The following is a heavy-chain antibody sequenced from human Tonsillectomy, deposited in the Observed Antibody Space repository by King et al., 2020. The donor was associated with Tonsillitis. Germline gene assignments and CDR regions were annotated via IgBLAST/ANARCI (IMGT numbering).Heavy chain of an antibody. CDR3: AKDSTYYYDSSGPTPDY. CDR1: GFTFDDYA. V-gene: IGHV3-9*01. D-gene: IGHD3-22*01. J-gene: IGHJ4*02. CDR2: ISWNSGSI. Sequence: VQLVESGGGLVQPGRSLRLSCAASGFTFDDYAMHWVRQAPGKGLEWVSGISWNSGSIGYADSVKGRFTISRGNAKNSLYLQMNSLRAEDTALYYCAKDSTYYYDSSGPTPDYWGQGTLVTVSS.